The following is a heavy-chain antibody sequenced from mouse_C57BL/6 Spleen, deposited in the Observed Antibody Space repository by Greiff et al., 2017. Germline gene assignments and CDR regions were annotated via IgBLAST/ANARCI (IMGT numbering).Heavy chain of an antibody. CDR2: INPSTGGT. CDR1: GYAFTNYL. Sequence: QVQLQQSGAELVRPGTSVKVSCKASGYAFTNYLIEWVKQRPGQGLEWIGEINPSTGGTTYNQKFKAKATLTVDKSSSTAYMQLKSLTSEDSAVYYCARGADYWGQGTTLTVSS. J-gene: IGHJ2*01. CDR3: ARGADY. V-gene: IGHV1-54*01.